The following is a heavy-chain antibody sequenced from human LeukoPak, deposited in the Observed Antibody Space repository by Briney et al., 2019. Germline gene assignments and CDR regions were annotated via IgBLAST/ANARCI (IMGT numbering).Heavy chain of an antibody. CDR3: ARQNRLGYCSGGSCPFDY. CDR1: GFTVSSNY. J-gene: IGHJ4*02. CDR2: IYSGGST. V-gene: IGHV3-66*04. D-gene: IGHD2-15*01. Sequence: GGSLRLSCAASGFTVSSNYMSWVRQAPGKGLEWVSVIYSGGSTYYADSVKGRFTISRDNSKNTLYLQMNSLRAEDTAVYYCARQNRLGYCSGGSCPFDYWGQGTLVTVSS.